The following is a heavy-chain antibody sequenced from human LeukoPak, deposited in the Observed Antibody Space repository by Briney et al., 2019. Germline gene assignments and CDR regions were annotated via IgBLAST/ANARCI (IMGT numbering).Heavy chain of an antibody. CDR2: ISGSGGST. V-gene: IGHV3-23*01. Sequence: SGGSLRLSCAASGFTFSTYAMTWVRQAPGKGLEWVSAISGSGGSTYYADSVKGRFTISRDNSKNTLYLQMSSLRAEDTAVYYCAKDLITMVRGVTWFDPWGQGTLVTVSS. J-gene: IGHJ5*02. D-gene: IGHD3-10*01. CDR3: AKDLITMVRGVTWFDP. CDR1: GFTFSTYA.